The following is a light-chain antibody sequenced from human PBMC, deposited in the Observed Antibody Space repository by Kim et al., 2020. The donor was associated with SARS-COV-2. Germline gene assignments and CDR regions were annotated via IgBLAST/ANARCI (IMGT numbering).Light chain of an antibody. V-gene: IGKV1-39*01. CDR1: QHINDI. Sequence: ASVKDRVTITCRASQHINDILNWYQQKPGKAPTLLISGASTLQSGVPSRFSGSGSGTDFTLTITSLQPEDSATYYCKQTFSTSWTFGQGTKVDIK. J-gene: IGKJ1*01. CDR3: KQTFSTSWT. CDR2: GAS.